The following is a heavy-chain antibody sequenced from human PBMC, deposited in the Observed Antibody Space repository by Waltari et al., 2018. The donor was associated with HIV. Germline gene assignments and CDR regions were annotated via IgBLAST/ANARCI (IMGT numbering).Heavy chain of an antibody. CDR2: INHSGST. Sequence: QVQLQQWGAGLLKPSETLSLTCAVYGGSFSGYYWSWIRQPPGKGLEWIGEINHSGSTNYNPSLKSRVTISVDTSKNQFSLKLSSVTAADTAVYYCARGRGDTAMDNWFDPWGQGTLVTVSS. J-gene: IGHJ5*02. CDR1: GGSFSGYY. V-gene: IGHV4-34*01. D-gene: IGHD5-18*01. CDR3: ARGRGDTAMDNWFDP.